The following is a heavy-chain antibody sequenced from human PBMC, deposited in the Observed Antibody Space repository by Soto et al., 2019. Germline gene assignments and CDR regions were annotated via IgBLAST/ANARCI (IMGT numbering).Heavy chain of an antibody. J-gene: IGHJ4*02. CDR2: IRSKAYGGTT. V-gene: IGHV3-49*03. CDR1: GFTFGDYA. D-gene: IGHD3-16*02. Sequence: PGGSLRLSCTASGFTFGDYAMSWFRQAPGKGLEWVGFIRSKAYGGTTEYAASVKGRFTISRDDSKSIAYLQMNSLKTEDTAVYYCTKASLGGVIVRGYFDYWGQGTLVTVSS. CDR3: TKASLGGVIVRGYFDY.